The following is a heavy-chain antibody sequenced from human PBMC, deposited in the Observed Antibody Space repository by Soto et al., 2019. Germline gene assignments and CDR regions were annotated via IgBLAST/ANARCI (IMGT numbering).Heavy chain of an antibody. Sequence: LSLTCAVSGYSISSSNWWGWIRQPPGKGLEWIGYIYYSGSINYNPSFESRVAISVDTSKNQFSLNLTSVTAADTAVYYCTRHWDWGSLGYWGQGTLVTVSS. D-gene: IGHD3-16*01. V-gene: IGHV4-28*02. CDR2: IYYSGSI. CDR3: TRHWDWGSLGY. J-gene: IGHJ4*02. CDR1: GYSISSSNW.